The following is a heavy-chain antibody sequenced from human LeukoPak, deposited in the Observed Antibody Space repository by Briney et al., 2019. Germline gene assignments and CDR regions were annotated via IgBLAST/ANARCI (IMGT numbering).Heavy chain of an antibody. CDR1: GGTFSSYA. Sequence: SVKVSCKASGGTFSSYAISWVRQAPGQGLEWMGGIIPIFGTANCAQKFQGRVTITADESTSTAYMELSSLRSEDTAVYYCARIGMATTRGYYWGQGTLVTVSS. CDR2: IIPIFGTA. J-gene: IGHJ4*02. CDR3: ARIGMATTRGYY. V-gene: IGHV1-69*13. D-gene: IGHD5-24*01.